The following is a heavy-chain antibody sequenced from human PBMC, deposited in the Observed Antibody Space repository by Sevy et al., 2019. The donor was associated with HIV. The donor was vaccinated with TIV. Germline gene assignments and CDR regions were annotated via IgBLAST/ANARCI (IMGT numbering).Heavy chain of an antibody. D-gene: IGHD3-9*01. V-gene: IGHV3-7*01. CDR2: IKQDGSEK. CDR1: GFDFNHHW. Sequence: GGSLRLSCAASGFDFNHHWMSWVRQAPQKGLEWVANIKQDGSEKYYVDSLEGRFTISRDNAKNSLSLQINDLRAEDTAVYYCARLPTGLQSFNYLLSTYFDSWGQGTLVTVSS. CDR3: ARLPTGLQSFNYLLSTYFDS. J-gene: IGHJ4*02.